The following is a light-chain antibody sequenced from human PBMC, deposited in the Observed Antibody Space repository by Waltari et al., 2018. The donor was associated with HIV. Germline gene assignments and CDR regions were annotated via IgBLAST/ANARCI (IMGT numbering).Light chain of an antibody. CDR1: NIGSQS. CDR3: QLWDTTSDHPV. CDR2: DEG. J-gene: IGLJ3*02. Sequence: SYVLTQPPSVSVAPGQTARITCGGDNIGSQSVHWYQQKPGQAPLLVVFDEGDRPSGIPELFSGSNSGNTATLNIGRVEAGDEADYYCQLWDTTSDHPVFGGGTKLTVL. V-gene: IGLV3-21*02.